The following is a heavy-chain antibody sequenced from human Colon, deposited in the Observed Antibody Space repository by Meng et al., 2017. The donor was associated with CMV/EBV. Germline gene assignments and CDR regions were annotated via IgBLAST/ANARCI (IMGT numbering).Heavy chain of an antibody. CDR3: ARWRELQGGAYYFDY. CDR2: ISTRPST. V-gene: IGHV3-21*01. CDR1: GFTFSRYS. Sequence: EVQLVESGGGLVKPGGSLTLACAASGFTFSRYSMSWVRQAPGKGREWVSSISTRPSTDYADSVKGRFTVSRDNAKNSLYLQMSSLRAEDTAVYYCARWRELQGGAYYFDYWGQGTLVTVSS. D-gene: IGHD2-15*01. J-gene: IGHJ4*02.